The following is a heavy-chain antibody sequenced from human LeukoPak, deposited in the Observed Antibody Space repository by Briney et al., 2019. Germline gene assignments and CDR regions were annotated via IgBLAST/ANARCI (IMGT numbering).Heavy chain of an antibody. V-gene: IGHV4-59*08. J-gene: IGHJ6*02. CDR3: ARGLGGAYYYGMDV. Sequence: PSETLSLTCTVSGGSISSYYWSWIRQPPGKGLEWIGYIYYSGSTNYNPSLKSRVTISVDTSKNQFSLKLSSVTAADTAVYYCARGLGGAYYYGMDVWGQGTTVTVSS. CDR1: GGSISSYY. D-gene: IGHD6-19*01. CDR2: IYYSGST.